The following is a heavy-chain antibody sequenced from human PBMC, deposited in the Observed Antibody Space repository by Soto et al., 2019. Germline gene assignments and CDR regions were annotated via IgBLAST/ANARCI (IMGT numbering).Heavy chain of an antibody. CDR2: INHSGST. CDR3: ARASVYYGSGSYYNDY. V-gene: IGHV4-34*01. J-gene: IGHJ4*02. CDR1: GGSFSGYY. D-gene: IGHD3-10*01. Sequence: QVQLQQWGAGLLKPSETLSLTCAVYGGSFSGYYWSWIRQPPGQGLEWIGEINHSGSTNYNPSLKSRVTISVDTSKNQFSLKLSSVTAADTAVYYCARASVYYGSGSYYNDYWGQGTLVTVSS.